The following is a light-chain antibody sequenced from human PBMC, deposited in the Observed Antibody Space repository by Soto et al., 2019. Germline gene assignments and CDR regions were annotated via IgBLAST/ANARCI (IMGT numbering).Light chain of an antibody. CDR3: QQRDDLYT. Sequence: EIVLTQSPATLSLSPGERATLSCRASQSVTNSVAWYQQKPGQAPRLLIYDASNRATGIPARFSGSGSGTDFTLTISSLEPEDFGVYYCQQRDDLYTFGQGTKLEIK. CDR1: QSVTNS. CDR2: DAS. J-gene: IGKJ2*01. V-gene: IGKV3-11*01.